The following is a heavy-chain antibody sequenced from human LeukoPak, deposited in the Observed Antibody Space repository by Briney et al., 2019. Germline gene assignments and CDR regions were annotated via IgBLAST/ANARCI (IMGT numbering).Heavy chain of an antibody. CDR3: AREMFGTSRPSDY. D-gene: IGHD2-2*01. CDR1: GYTFTGYY. V-gene: IGHV1-2*04. Sequence: ASVKVSCKASGYTFTGYYMHWVRQAPGQGLEWMGWINPNSGGTNYAQKFQGWVTITRDTSASTAYMELSSLRSEDTAVYYCAREMFGTSRPSDYWGQGTLVTVSS. J-gene: IGHJ4*02. CDR2: INPNSGGT.